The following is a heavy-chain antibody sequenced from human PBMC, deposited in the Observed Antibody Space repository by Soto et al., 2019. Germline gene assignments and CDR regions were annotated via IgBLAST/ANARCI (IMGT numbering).Heavy chain of an antibody. CDR1: GGSISSGGYY. V-gene: IGHV4-31*03. Sequence: SETLSLTCTVSGGSISSGGYYWSWIRQHPGKGLEWIGYIYYSGSAYYNPSLKSRVTISVDTSKNQFSLKLSSVTAADTAVYYCARALRYGYVLDYWGQGTLVTVSS. CDR3: ARALRYGYVLDY. J-gene: IGHJ4*02. D-gene: IGHD5-18*01. CDR2: IYYSGSA.